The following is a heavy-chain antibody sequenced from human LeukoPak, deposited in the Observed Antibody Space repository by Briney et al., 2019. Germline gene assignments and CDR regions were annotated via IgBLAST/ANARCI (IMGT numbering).Heavy chain of an antibody. V-gene: IGHV3-21*01. CDR2: ISSSSSYI. Sequence: PGGSLRLSCAASGFTFSSYSMTWVRQAPGKGLEWVSSISSSSSYIYYAASLKGRFTISRDNAKNSLYLQMNSLRADDTAVYYCARGGEYCSDTSCYTSAFDIWGQGTMVTVSS. J-gene: IGHJ3*02. CDR3: ARGGEYCSDTSCYTSAFDI. D-gene: IGHD2-2*02. CDR1: GFTFSSYS.